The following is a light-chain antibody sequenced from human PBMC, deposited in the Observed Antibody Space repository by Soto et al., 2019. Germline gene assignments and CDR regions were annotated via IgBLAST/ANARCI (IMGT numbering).Light chain of an antibody. Sequence: QSVLTRPPSVSGSPGQSITISCTGTSSDVGGYDYVSWYQQHPLKAPKLIIYEVTNRPSGVSSRFSGSKSGNTASLTISGLQAEDEADYYCCSYTGSSGDVFGTGTKVTVL. CDR2: EVT. CDR1: SSDVGGYDY. J-gene: IGLJ1*01. V-gene: IGLV2-14*01. CDR3: CSYTGSSGDV.